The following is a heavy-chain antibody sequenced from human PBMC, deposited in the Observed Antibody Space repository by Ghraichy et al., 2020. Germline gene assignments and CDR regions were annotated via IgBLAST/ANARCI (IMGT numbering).Heavy chain of an antibody. V-gene: IGHV3-30*18. Sequence: GESLNISCAASGFTFSSYGMHWVRQAPGKGLEWVAVISYDGSNKYYADSVKGRFTISRDNSKNTLYLQMNSLRAEDTAVYYCAKDRIVVVPAAIVPYGLDYYYYGMDVWGQGTTVTVSS. CDR3: AKDRIVVVPAAIVPYGLDYYYYGMDV. CDR2: ISYDGSNK. CDR1: GFTFSSYG. J-gene: IGHJ6*02. D-gene: IGHD2-2*02.